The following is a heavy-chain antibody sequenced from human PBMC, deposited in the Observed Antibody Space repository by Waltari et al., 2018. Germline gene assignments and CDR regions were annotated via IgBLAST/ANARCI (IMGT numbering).Heavy chain of an antibody. CDR1: GYTLSQYA. D-gene: IGHD4-4*01. CDR2: INTNTGPP. CDR3: ARGSNFGDP. Sequence: QVQLVQSGSELKKPGASVTISCKTSGYTLSQYAMNWVRQAPGQGLEWMGWINTNTGPPTYAQDFTGRFVFSLDTSVSTAYLHINGLKADDTAVYYCARGSNFGDPWGQGTLVTVSS. V-gene: IGHV7-4-1*02. J-gene: IGHJ5*02.